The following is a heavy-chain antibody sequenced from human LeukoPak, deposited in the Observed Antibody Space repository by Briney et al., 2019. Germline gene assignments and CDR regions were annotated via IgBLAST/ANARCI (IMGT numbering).Heavy chain of an antibody. V-gene: IGHV4-31*03. D-gene: IGHD6-6*01. J-gene: IGHJ6*03. CDR2: IYYSGST. CDR1: GGSISSGGYY. CDR3: ARGGSSSPGAVNFYYYYYMDV. Sequence: SETLSLTCTVSGGSISSGGYYWSWIRQHPGKGLEWIGYIYYSGSTYYNPSLKSRVTISVDTSKNQFSLKLSSVTAADTAVYYCARGGSSSPGAVNFYYYYYMDVWGKGTTVTVSS.